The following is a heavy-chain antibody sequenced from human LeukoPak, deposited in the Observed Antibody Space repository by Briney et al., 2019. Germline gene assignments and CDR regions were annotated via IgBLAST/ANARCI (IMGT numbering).Heavy chain of an antibody. CDR1: GGSVGSTTYY. CDR3: ARRHDYGADY. Sequence: SETLSLTCTVSGGSVGSTTYYWGWIRQPPGKGLEWIGHVDYRGTTYYNPSLKSRVTISVDTSKNQFSLKLTSVTAADTAVYYCARRHDYGADYWGQGTLVTVSS. J-gene: IGHJ4*02. CDR2: VDYRGTT. V-gene: IGHV4-39*01. D-gene: IGHD4-17*01.